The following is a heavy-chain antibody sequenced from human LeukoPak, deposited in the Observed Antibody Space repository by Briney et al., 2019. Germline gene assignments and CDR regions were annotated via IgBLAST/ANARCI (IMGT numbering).Heavy chain of an antibody. CDR3: ARGSRWFGEPGAFDI. D-gene: IGHD3-10*01. CDR2: IDYSAST. V-gene: IGHV4-59*08. CDR1: GGSISTYY. Sequence: PSETLSLTCTVSGGSISTYYWSWIRQPPGKGLEWIAYIDYSASTNYNPSLKSRVTISVDTSKKQFSLKLSSVTAADTAVYYCARGSRWFGEPGAFDIWGQGTMVTVSS. J-gene: IGHJ3*02.